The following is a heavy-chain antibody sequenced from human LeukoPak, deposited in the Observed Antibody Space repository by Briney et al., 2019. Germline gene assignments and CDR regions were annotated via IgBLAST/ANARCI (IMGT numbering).Heavy chain of an antibody. CDR1: GYSFVDYY. Sequence: ASVKVSCKASGYSFVDYYIHWVRQVPGQGLEWMGWVNHKNGAPKVEQKFQGRVTMTLDTSITTAYMEMNSLRSDDTAVYYCARPTRTGGSGYESFDFWGQGTLVTVSS. V-gene: IGHV1-2*02. J-gene: IGHJ4*02. CDR3: ARPTRTGGSGYESFDF. D-gene: IGHD5-18*01. CDR2: VNHKNGAP.